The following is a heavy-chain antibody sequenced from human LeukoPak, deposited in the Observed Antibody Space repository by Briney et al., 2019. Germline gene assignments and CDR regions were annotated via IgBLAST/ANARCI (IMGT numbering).Heavy chain of an antibody. D-gene: IGHD3-22*01. Sequence: GESLKISCKGSGYTFTSYWIVWVRQMPGKGPEWMGMIFPGDSDTKYSPSFQGQVTISADKSISTAYLQWSSLKASDTAMYYCARHSYGGITYYYDSSGERGYFDYWGQGTLVTVSS. CDR1: GYTFTSYW. V-gene: IGHV5-51*01. CDR2: IFPGDSDT. CDR3: ARHSYGGITYYYDSSGERGYFDY. J-gene: IGHJ4*02.